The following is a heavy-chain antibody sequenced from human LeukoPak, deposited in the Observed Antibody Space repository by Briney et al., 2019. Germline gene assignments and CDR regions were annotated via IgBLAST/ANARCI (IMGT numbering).Heavy chain of an antibody. J-gene: IGHJ4*02. V-gene: IGHV3-30*02. CDR1: GFTFSTYG. Sequence: QPGGSLRLSCAASGFTFSTYGMHWVRQVPGKGLEWVAYIRFDGNNKNYADSVKGRFTVSRDNPKNTLYLQMNSLTTADTAVYYCAKKKAGSGDRFDYWGQGTLVTVSS. CDR3: AKKKAGSGDRFDY. CDR2: IRFDGNNK. D-gene: IGHD2-15*01.